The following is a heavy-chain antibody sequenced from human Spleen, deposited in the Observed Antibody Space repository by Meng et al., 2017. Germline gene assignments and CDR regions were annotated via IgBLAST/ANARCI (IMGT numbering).Heavy chain of an antibody. CDR2: IIPILGIA. J-gene: IGHJ4*02. V-gene: IGHV1-69*02. Sequence: SVKVSCKASGGTFSSYTISWVRQAPGQGLEWMGRIIPILGIANYAQKFQGRVTITADKSTSTAYMELSSLRSEDTAVYYCARAAPYYYDSSGYSPHGRPFDYWGQGTLVTVSS. CDR1: GGTFSSYT. D-gene: IGHD3-22*01. CDR3: ARAAPYYYDSSGYSPHGRPFDY.